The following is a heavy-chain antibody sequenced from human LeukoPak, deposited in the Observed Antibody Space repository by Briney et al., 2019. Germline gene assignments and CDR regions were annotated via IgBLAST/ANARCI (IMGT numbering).Heavy chain of an antibody. Sequence: ASVKVSCKASGYTFTGYYIHWVRQAPGQGLEWMGWINPNSAGTHYAQKFQGRVTMTRDTSISTAYMELSRLRSDDTAVYYCARAKRWLQYTFDYWGQGTLVTVSS. J-gene: IGHJ4*02. V-gene: IGHV1-2*02. CDR3: ARAKRWLQYTFDY. CDR2: INPNSAGT. CDR1: GYTFTGYY. D-gene: IGHD5-24*01.